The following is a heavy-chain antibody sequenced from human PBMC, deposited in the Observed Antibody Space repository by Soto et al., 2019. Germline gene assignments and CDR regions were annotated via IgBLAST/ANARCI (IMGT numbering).Heavy chain of an antibody. J-gene: IGHJ6*02. CDR3: AMRPGGGIYYYGMDV. CDR1: GGTFSSYA. Sequence: QVQLVQSGAEVKKPGSSVKVSCKASGGTFSSYAISWVRQAPGQGLEWMGGIIPIFGTANFAQNFQGRVTITADEARNTGNVEGSSVRSEDTAVYYCAMRPGGGIYYYGMDVWGQGTTVSVSS. V-gene: IGHV1-69*12. CDR2: IIPIFGTA. D-gene: IGHD3-16*01.